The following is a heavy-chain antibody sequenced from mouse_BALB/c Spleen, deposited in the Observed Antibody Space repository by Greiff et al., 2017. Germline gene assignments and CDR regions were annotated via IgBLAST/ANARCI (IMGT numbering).Heavy chain of an antibody. Sequence: VKLVESGPGLVAPSQSLSITCTVSGFSLTSYGVHWVRQPPGKGLEWLGVIWAGGSTNYNSALMPRLSISKDNSKSQVFLKMNSLQTDDTAMYYCARDRPNAMDYWGQGTSVTVSS. J-gene: IGHJ4*01. CDR1: GFSLTSYG. CDR3: ARDRPNAMDY. CDR2: IWAGGST. V-gene: IGHV2-9*02.